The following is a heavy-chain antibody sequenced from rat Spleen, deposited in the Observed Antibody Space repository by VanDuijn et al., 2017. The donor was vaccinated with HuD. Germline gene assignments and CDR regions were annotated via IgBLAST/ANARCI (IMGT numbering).Heavy chain of an antibody. D-gene: IGHD1-9*01. Sequence: QVQLKESGPGLVQPSQTLSLTCTVSGFSLSNYGLIWVRQPPGKGLEWMGAMWNGGGTDYNSAFKSRLSFSRDTSKSQIFLKMNSLQTDDTAKYFCARQLYYGYNHFDYWGQGLMVTVSS. J-gene: IGHJ2*01. CDR2: MWNGGGT. V-gene: IGHV2-16*01. CDR1: GFSLSNYG. CDR3: ARQLYYGYNHFDY.